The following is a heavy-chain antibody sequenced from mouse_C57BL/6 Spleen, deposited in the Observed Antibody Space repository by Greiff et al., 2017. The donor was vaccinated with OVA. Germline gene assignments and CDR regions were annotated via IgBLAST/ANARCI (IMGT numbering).Heavy chain of an antibody. CDR1: GYSITSGYY. Sequence: EVQLQESGPGLVKPSQSLSLTCSVTGYSITSGYYWNWLRQFPGNKLEWMGYISYDGSNNYNPSLKNRISITRDTSKNQFFLKLNSVTTEDTATYYCARGWEGWFAYWGQGTLVTVSA. CDR2: ISYDGSN. D-gene: IGHD2-3*01. CDR3: ARGWEGWFAY. V-gene: IGHV3-6*01. J-gene: IGHJ3*01.